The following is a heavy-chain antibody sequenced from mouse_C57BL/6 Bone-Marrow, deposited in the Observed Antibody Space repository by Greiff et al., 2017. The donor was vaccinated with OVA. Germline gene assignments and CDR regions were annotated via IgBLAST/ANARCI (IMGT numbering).Heavy chain of an antibody. Sequence: VKVVESGAELVRPGASVTLSCKASGFTFTDYEMHWVQQTPVHGLEWIGAIDPETGGTSYNQKFKGKAILTADKTYSTAYMELRSLESKDSAVYYCTRDYSNSYAMDYWGQGTSVTVSS. CDR2: IDPETGGT. CDR1: GFTFTDYE. D-gene: IGHD2-5*01. V-gene: IGHV1-15*01. CDR3: TRDYSNSYAMDY. J-gene: IGHJ4*01.